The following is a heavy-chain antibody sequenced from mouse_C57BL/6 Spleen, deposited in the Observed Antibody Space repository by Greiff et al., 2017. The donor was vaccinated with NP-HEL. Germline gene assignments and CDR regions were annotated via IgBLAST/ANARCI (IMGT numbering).Heavy chain of an antibody. CDR3: ARDFMVTTDWYFDV. CDR1: GYTFTSYG. D-gene: IGHD2-2*01. J-gene: IGHJ1*03. Sequence: VQLQQSGAELARPGASVKLSCKASGYTFTSYGISWVKQRTGQGLEWIGEIYPRSGNTYYNEKFKGKATLTADKSSSTAYMELRSLTSEDSAVYFCARDFMVTTDWYFDVWGTGTTVTVSS. V-gene: IGHV1-81*01. CDR2: IYPRSGNT.